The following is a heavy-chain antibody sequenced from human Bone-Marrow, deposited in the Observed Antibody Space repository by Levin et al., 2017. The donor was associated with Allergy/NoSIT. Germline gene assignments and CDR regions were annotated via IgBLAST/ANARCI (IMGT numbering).Heavy chain of an antibody. CDR3: ARDPRITIFGVSTYYGMDV. Sequence: PSETLSLTCTVSGGSVSSGSYYWSWIRQPPGKGLEWIGYIYYSGSTNYNPSLKSRVTISVDTSKNQFSLKLSSVTAADTAVYYCARDPRITIFGVSTYYGMDVWGQGTTVTVSS. CDR2: IYYSGST. V-gene: IGHV4-61*01. CDR1: GGSVSSGSYY. D-gene: IGHD3-3*01. J-gene: IGHJ6*02.